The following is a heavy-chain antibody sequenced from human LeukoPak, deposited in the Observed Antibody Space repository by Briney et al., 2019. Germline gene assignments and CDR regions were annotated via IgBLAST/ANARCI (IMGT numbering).Heavy chain of an antibody. J-gene: IGHJ4*02. CDR3: ARDLKDDGFGAEGSLDF. D-gene: IGHD3-10*01. Sequence: ASVKVSCKTFGYTFTSNYMQWVRQAPGQGLEWVGWINPNNGGTYYAVKFQGRVTMTRDTSTSTVYMEVDSLRYDDTAVYYCARDLKDDGFGAEGSLDFWGQGTLVTVSS. V-gene: IGHV1-2*02. CDR2: INPNNGGT. CDR1: GYTFTSNY.